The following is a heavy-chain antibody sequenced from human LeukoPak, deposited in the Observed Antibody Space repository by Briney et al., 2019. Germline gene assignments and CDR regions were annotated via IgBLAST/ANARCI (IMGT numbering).Heavy chain of an antibody. CDR2: IKQDGSDK. CDR3: AIIPRAAAGPSARSPFHY. D-gene: IGHD6-13*01. J-gene: IGHJ4*02. V-gene: IGHV3-7*01. Sequence: GGSLRLSCEASGFTFNSYAMNWVRQAPGKGLEWVANIKQDGSDKYYVDSVKGRFTISRDNAKNSLYLQMNSLRAEDTAVYYCAIIPRAAAGPSARSPFHYWGQGTLVTVSS. CDR1: GFTFNSYA.